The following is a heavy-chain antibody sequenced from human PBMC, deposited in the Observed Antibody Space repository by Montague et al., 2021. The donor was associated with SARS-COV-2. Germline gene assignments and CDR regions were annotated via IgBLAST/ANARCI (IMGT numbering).Heavy chain of an antibody. V-gene: IGHV4-59*01. Sequence: SETLSLTCTVSGGSISSYYWCWIRLPQGTGMELNGFIYFSGSDNTNPFLTRRGPISVATSKNQFSLKLSSVTAADTAVYYCARVLPSWLVVDAVFDYWGQGTLVTVSS. CDR2: IYFSGSD. D-gene: IGHD5-24*01. CDR1: GGSISSYY. CDR3: ARVLPSWLVVDAVFDY. J-gene: IGHJ4*02.